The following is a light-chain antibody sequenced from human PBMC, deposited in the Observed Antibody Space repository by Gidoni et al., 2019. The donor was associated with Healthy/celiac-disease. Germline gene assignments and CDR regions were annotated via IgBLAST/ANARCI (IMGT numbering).Light chain of an antibody. Sequence: QSALTQPPSASGSPGQSVTISCTGTSSDVGDYNYVSWYQQHPGKAPQLMIYEVSKRPSGVPDRFSGSKSGNTASLTVSGLQAEDEADYYRSSYAGSNNVVFGGGTKLTVL. CDR3: SSYAGSNNVV. CDR2: EVS. CDR1: SSDVGDYNY. V-gene: IGLV2-8*01. J-gene: IGLJ2*01.